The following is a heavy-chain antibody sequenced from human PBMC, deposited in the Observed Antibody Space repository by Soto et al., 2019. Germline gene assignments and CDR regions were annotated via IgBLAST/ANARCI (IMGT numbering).Heavy chain of an antibody. CDR3: ARIRKQWLVPPDYYYMDV. D-gene: IGHD6-19*01. V-gene: IGHV2-26*01. CDR1: GFSLSNARMG. Sequence: QVTLKESGPVLVKPTETLTLTCTVSGFSLSNARMGVSWIRQPPGKALEWLAHIFSNDEKSYSTSLKRRLTISKDTSKSQVVLTMTNMDPVDTATYYCARIRKQWLVPPDYYYMDVWGKGTTVTVSS. CDR2: IFSNDEK. J-gene: IGHJ6*03.